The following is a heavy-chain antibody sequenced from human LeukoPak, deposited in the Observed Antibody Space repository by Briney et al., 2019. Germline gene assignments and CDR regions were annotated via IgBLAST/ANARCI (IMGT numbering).Heavy chain of an antibody. CDR3: AENRGRMYYYYGMDV. D-gene: IGHD3-16*01. Sequence: GASLRLSCAASGFTFSSYAMSWVRQAPGKGLEWVSAISGSGGSTYYADSVKGRFTISRDNSKNTLYLQMNSLRAEDTAVYYCAENRGRMYYYYGMDVWGQGTTVTVSS. J-gene: IGHJ6*02. CDR2: ISGSGGST. CDR1: GFTFSSYA. V-gene: IGHV3-23*01.